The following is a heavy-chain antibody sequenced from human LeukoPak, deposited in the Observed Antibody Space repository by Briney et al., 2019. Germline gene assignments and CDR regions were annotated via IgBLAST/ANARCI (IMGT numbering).Heavy chain of an antibody. CDR3: ARAAYTYGAPNIDF. Sequence: GGSLRLSCAASGFTFSSYSMNWVRQAPGKGLEWVSSISSSSSYIYYADSVKGRFTISRDNSKNTVYLQMNSLRAEDTALYYCARAAYTYGAPNIDFWGQGTLVTVSS. CDR2: ISSSSSYI. CDR1: GFTFSSYS. D-gene: IGHD5-18*01. J-gene: IGHJ4*02. V-gene: IGHV3-21*04.